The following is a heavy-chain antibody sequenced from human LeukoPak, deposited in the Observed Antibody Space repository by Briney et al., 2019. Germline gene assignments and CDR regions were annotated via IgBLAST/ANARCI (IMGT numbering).Heavy chain of an antibody. V-gene: IGHV3-23*01. J-gene: IGHJ4*02. D-gene: IGHD2-2*02. Sequence: GGSLRLSCAASGFTFSSYAMSWVRQAPGKGLEWVSTISGSGGSTYYADSVKGRFTISRDNSENTLYLQMNSLGAEDTAVYYCARDPDCSSTSCYNDYWGQGTLVTVSS. CDR1: GFTFSSYA. CDR3: ARDPDCSSTSCYNDY. CDR2: ISGSGGST.